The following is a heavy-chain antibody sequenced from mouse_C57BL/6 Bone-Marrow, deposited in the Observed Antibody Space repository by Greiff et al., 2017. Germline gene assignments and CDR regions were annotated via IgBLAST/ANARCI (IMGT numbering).Heavy chain of an antibody. CDR2: INPSSGYT. D-gene: IGHD1-1*01. J-gene: IGHJ2*01. CDR1: GYTFTSYT. Sequence: VQLQQSGAELARPGASVKMSCKASGYTFTSYTMHWVKQRPGQGLEWIGYINPSSGYTKYNQKFKDKATLTADKSSSTAYMQLSSLTSEDSAVYYCARSFHNYGSRGTYFDYWGQGTTLTVSS. V-gene: IGHV1-4*01. CDR3: ARSFHNYGSRGTYFDY.